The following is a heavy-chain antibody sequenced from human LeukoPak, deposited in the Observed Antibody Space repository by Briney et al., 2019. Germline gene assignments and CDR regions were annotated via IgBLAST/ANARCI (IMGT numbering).Heavy chain of an antibody. CDR3: ARLYSSSKYYQYGMDA. D-gene: IGHD6-6*01. CDR1: GYTFTGYY. J-gene: IGHJ6*02. V-gene: IGHV1-2*02. Sequence: ASVKVSCKASGYTFTGYYMHWVRQAPGQGLEWMGWINPNSGGTNYAQRFQGRVTMTRDTSISTAYMELSRLRSDDTAVYYCARLYSSSKYYQYGMDAWGQGTTVTVSS. CDR2: INPNSGGT.